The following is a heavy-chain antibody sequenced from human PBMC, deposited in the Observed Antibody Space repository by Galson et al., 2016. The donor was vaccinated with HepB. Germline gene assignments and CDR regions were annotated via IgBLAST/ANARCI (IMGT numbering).Heavy chain of an antibody. D-gene: IGHD5-12*01. CDR2: ISPDEVYK. V-gene: IGHV3-30*18. CDR1: GFTFGDFS. Sequence: SLRLSCAASGFTFGDFSMHWVRQAPGKGLEWMTNISPDEVYKFYAESVKGRFTVSRDNPKNMLYLEMTSLRPEDTAVYYCAKDRQRRHGGYAVFAADYWGRGTLVTVSS. CDR3: AKDRQRRHGGYAVFAADY. J-gene: IGHJ4*02.